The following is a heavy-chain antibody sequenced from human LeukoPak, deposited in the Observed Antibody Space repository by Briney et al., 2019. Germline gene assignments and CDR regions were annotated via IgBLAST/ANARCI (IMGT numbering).Heavy chain of an antibody. J-gene: IGHJ4*02. CDR3: ARGPFWSALDF. CDR1: GGSISSSSYY. D-gene: IGHD3-3*01. Sequence: SETLSLTCTVSGGSISSSSYYWGWIRQPPGKGLEWIGSIYYSGSTYYNPSLKSRVTISVDTSKNQFSLKLSSVTAADTAVYYCARGPFWSALDFWGQGIMVTVSS. V-gene: IGHV4-39*07. CDR2: IYYSGST.